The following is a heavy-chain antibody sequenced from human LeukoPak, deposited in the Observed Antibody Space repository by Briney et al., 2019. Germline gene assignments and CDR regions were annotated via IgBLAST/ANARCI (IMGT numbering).Heavy chain of an antibody. J-gene: IGHJ6*04. CDR3: ARGYYDILTGSYYYGMDV. CDR1: GFTFSSYG. CDR2: LWYDGSKI. Sequence: GGSLRLSCAASGFTFSSYGMHWGRAGPDEGRGRVAVLWYDGSKIYYADSVKGRFTISRDNSKNTRCLQMNRLRTEDTAVYYCARGYYDILTGSYYYGMDVWGKGTTVSVSS. V-gene: IGHV3-33*01. D-gene: IGHD3-9*01.